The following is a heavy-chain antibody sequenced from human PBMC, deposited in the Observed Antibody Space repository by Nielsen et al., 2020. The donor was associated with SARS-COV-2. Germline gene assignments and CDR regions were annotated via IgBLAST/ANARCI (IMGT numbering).Heavy chain of an antibody. CDR3: ARESVTGTDAFDI. CDR2: IYSDGSA. CDR1: GFTVSSNY. V-gene: IGHV3-66*01. J-gene: IGHJ3*02. Sequence: GGSLRLSCAASGFTVSSNYMRWVRQAAGKGLEWVSVIYSDGSASYADSVKGRFTISRDNFKNMLFLQMNSLRAEDTAVYYCARESVTGTDAFDIWGQGTVVTVSS. D-gene: IGHD6-19*01.